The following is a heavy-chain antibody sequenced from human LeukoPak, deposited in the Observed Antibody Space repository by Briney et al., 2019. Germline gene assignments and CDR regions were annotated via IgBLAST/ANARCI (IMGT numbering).Heavy chain of an antibody. J-gene: IGHJ4*02. Sequence: GGSLRLSCAASGFTFSSYSMNWVRQAPGKGLEWVSYISKSSARIYHADSVKGRFTISRDNAKNSLYLQMDSLRAEDTAVYYCARDLLNDEGSSYFFDQWGQGTLVTVSS. CDR1: GFTFSSYS. CDR2: ISKSSARI. D-gene: IGHD2-2*01. CDR3: ARDLLNDEGSSYFFDQ. V-gene: IGHV3-48*04.